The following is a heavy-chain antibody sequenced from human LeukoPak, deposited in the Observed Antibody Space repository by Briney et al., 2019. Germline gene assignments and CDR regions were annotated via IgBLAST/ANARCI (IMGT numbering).Heavy chain of an antibody. CDR1: GASISSWY. V-gene: IGHV4-59*01. CDR2: IYYSGST. D-gene: IGHD6-6*01. J-gene: IGHJ4*02. CDR3: AREAAPPVD. Sequence: SETLSLTCTVSGASISSWYWSWIRQPPGKGLEWIGYIYYSGSTNYNPSLKSRVTISVDTSKNQFSLKLSSVTAADTAVYYCAREAAPPVDWGQGTLVTVSS.